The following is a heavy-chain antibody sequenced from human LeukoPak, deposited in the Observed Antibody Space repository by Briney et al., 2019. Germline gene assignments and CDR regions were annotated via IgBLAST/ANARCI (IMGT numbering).Heavy chain of an antibody. D-gene: IGHD6-13*01. CDR2: INPNSGGT. CDR3: ARVGQQLGNWFDP. J-gene: IGHJ5*02. CDR1: GYTFTGYY. Sequence: ASVKVSCKASGYTFTGYYMHWARQAPGQGLEWMGWINPNSGGTNYAQKFQGRVTMTRDTSISTAYMELSRLRSDDTAVYYCARVGQQLGNWFDPWGQGTLVTVSS. V-gene: IGHV1-2*02.